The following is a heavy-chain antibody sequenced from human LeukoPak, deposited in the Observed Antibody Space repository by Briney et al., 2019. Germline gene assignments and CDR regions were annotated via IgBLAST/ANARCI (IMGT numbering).Heavy chain of an antibody. Sequence: SETLSLTCTVSGYSITSGYNWAWIRQPPGKVLEWIGSIYHSGSAYYNPSLKSRVTISVDTSKNQFSLKLSSVTAADTAVYYCVRYCSSTTCYTRAVDYWGQGTLITVSS. CDR1: GYSITSGYN. CDR3: VRYCSSTTCYTRAVDY. J-gene: IGHJ4*02. V-gene: IGHV4-38-2*02. CDR2: IYHSGSA. D-gene: IGHD2-2*02.